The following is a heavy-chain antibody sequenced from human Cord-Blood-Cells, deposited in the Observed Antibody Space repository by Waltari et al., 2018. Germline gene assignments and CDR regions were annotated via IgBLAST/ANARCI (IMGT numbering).Heavy chain of an antibody. CDR1: GYTFTGYY. CDR2: INPNSGGT. Sequence: QVQLVQSGAEVKKPGASVKVSCKASGYTFTGYYMHWLRPAPGQGLEWMGRINPNSGGTNYAQKFQGRVTMTRDTSISTAYMELSRLRSDDTAVYYCARDFCSSTSCYDYWGQGTLVTVSS. V-gene: IGHV1-2*06. D-gene: IGHD2-2*01. J-gene: IGHJ4*02. CDR3: ARDFCSSTSCYDY.